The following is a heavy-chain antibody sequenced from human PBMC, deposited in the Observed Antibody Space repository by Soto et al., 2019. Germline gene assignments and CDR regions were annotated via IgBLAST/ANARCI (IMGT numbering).Heavy chain of an antibody. Sequence: SGPTLVKPTQTLTLTCTFSGFSLSTSGVGVGWIRQPPGKALEWLALIYWDDDKRYSPSLKSRLTITKDTSKNQVVLTMTNMDPVDTATYYCAHVVDPLGYGPRDAFDIWGQGTMVTVSS. CDR3: AHVVDPLGYGPRDAFDI. D-gene: IGHD2-15*01. J-gene: IGHJ3*02. CDR2: IYWDDDK. CDR1: GFSLSTSGVG. V-gene: IGHV2-5*02.